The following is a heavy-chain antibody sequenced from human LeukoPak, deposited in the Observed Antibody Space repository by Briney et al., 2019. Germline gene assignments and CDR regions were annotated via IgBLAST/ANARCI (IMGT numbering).Heavy chain of an antibody. Sequence: ASVKVSCKASGYTFTSYYMHWVRQAPGQGLEWMGIINPSGGSTSYAQKFQGRVTMTRDTSTSTVYMELSSLRAEDTAVYYCANYDRLFRGFEYWGQGTLVTVSS. CDR2: INPSGGST. V-gene: IGHV1-46*01. CDR1: GYTFTSYY. D-gene: IGHD2-21*01. CDR3: ANYDRLFRGFEY. J-gene: IGHJ4*02.